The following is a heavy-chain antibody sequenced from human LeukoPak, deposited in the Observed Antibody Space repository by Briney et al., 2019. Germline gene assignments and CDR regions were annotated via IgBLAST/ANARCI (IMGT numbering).Heavy chain of an antibody. CDR3: ARYGGYFDY. CDR2: ISSSSSTI. CDR1: GFTFSSYS. Sequence: GGSLRLSCAASGFTFSSYSMNWVRQAPGKGLEWVSYISSSSSTIYYADSVEGRFTISRDNAKNSLYLQMNSLRAEDTAVYYCARYGGYFDYWGQGTLVTVSS. J-gene: IGHJ4*02. D-gene: IGHD3-10*01. V-gene: IGHV3-48*04.